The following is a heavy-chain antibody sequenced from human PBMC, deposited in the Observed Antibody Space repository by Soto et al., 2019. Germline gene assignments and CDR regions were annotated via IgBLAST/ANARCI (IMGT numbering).Heavy chain of an antibody. Sequence: SETLSLTCIVSGDSISSYYWSWVRQPPGKGLEWIGEINHSGSTNYNPSLKSRVTISVDTSKNQFSLKLSSVTAADTAVYYCIQGGGYCGDDCFYYFDIWGPGTLVTVSS. CDR3: IQGGGYCGDDCFYYFDI. CDR1: GDSISSYY. V-gene: IGHV4-34*03. D-gene: IGHD2-21*02. CDR2: INHSGST. J-gene: IGHJ4*01.